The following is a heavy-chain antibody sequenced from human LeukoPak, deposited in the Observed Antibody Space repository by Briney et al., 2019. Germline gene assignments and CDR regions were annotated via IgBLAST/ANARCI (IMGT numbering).Heavy chain of an antibody. CDR1: GFTFTDHG. V-gene: IGHV3-23*01. J-gene: IGHJ4*02. D-gene: IGHD2-2*03. Sequence: GGTLRLSCAASGFTFTDHGMSWVRQALGKGLEWVSAITGSGDRTYYADSVKGRFPISRDNSKNTLYLQMNSLRAEDTALYYCAKDRMDPVNYWGQGTLVTVSS. CDR3: AKDRMDPVNY. CDR2: ITGSGDRT.